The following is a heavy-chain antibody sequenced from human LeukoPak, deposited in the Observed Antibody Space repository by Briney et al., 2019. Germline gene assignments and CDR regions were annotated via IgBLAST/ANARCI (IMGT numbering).Heavy chain of an antibody. V-gene: IGHV3-48*04. J-gene: IGHJ2*01. CDR3: ARGLGSYWYFDL. Sequence: GGSLRLSCAASGFTFSSSSMNWVRQAPGKGLEWVSYISSSSSSTYYADSVKGRFSISRDNAKNSLYLQMNSLRAEDTAVYYCARGLGSYWYFDLWGRGTLVTVSS. D-gene: IGHD7-27*01. CDR1: GFTFSSSS. CDR2: ISSSSSST.